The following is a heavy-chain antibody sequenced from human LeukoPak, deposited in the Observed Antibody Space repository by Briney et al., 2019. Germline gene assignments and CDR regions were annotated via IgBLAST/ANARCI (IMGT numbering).Heavy chain of an antibody. Sequence: GGSLSLSCAASGFTFSSYAMSWVRQAPGKGREWVSAISGSGDSTYYADSVKGWFTISRDNSKNTLYLQMNSLRAEDTAVYYCAKGAGKHAGEFDYWGQGTLVTVSS. D-gene: IGHD1-1*01. J-gene: IGHJ4*02. CDR2: ISGSGDST. CDR1: GFTFSSYA. V-gene: IGHV3-23*01. CDR3: AKGAGKHAGEFDY.